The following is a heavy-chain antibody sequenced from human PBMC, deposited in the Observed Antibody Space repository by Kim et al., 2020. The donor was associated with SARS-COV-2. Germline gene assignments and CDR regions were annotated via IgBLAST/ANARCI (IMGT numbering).Heavy chain of an antibody. D-gene: IGHD1-26*01. CDR3: ARGGSLYNWFDP. Sequence: NYNPSLKSRVTMSVDTSKNQFSLKLSSVTAADTAVYYCARGGSLYNWFDPWGQGTLVTVSS. V-gene: IGHV4-4*07. J-gene: IGHJ5*02.